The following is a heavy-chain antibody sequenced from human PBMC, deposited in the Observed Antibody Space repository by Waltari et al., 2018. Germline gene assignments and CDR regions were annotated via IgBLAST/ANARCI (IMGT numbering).Heavy chain of an antibody. Sequence: QVQLVQSGAEVKKPGSSVKVSCKASGGTFSSYAISWVRQAPGQGLDWMGRIVTIFGKANYAPKFQGRVTSTADKSTSTAYMELSSLRSEDTAVYYCARDGAAAGQDDTWGQGTLVTVSS. CDR3: ARDGAAAGQDDT. V-gene: IGHV1-69*04. J-gene: IGHJ5*02. CDR1: GGTFSSYA. D-gene: IGHD6-13*01. CDR2: IVTIFGKA.